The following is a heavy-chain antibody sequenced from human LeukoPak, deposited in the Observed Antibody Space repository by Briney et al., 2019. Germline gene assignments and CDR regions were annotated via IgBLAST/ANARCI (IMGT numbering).Heavy chain of an antibody. CDR2: ISYDGSNK. CDR1: GFTFSSYA. V-gene: IGHV3-30-3*01. J-gene: IGHJ4*02. CDR3: AREYYYDSSGFLH. Sequence: PGGSLRLSCAASGFTFSSYAMHWVRQAPGKGLEWVAVISYDGSNKYYADSMKGRFTISRDNSKNTLYLQMNSLRAEDTAVYYCAREYYYDSSGFLHWGQGTLVTVSS. D-gene: IGHD3-22*01.